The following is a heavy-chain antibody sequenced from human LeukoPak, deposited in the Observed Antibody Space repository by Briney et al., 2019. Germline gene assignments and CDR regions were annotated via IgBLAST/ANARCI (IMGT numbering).Heavy chain of an antibody. J-gene: IGHJ3*02. CDR3: ARVWQYYYDSSGYYSSAGAAFDI. V-gene: IGHV3-21*01. Sequence: GGSLRLSCAASGFTFSSYSMNWVRQAPGKGLEWVSSISSSSSYIYYADSVKGRFTISRDNAKNTLYLQMNSLRAEDTAVYYCARVWQYYYDSSGYYSSAGAAFDIWGQGTMVTVSS. CDR1: GFTFSSYS. CDR2: ISSSSSYI. D-gene: IGHD3-22*01.